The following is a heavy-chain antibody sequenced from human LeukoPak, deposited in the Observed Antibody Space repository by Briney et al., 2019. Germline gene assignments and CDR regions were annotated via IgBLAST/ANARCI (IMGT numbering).Heavy chain of an antibody. CDR1: GFTVSSNY. D-gene: IGHD2-2*02. V-gene: IGHV3-53*01. CDR2: IYSGGST. J-gene: IGHJ4*02. CDR3: ASAIGYSPWYFDY. Sequence: GGSLRLSCAASGFTVSSNYMSWVRQAPGKGLEWVSVIYSGGSTYYADSVKGRFTISRDNSKNTLYLQMNSLRAEDTAVYYCASAIGYSPWYFDYWGQGTLVTVSS.